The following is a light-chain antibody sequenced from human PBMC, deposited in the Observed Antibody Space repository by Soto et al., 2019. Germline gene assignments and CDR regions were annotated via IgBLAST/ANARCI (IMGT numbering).Light chain of an antibody. J-gene: IGKJ4*01. CDR3: HQYDTYPLT. CDR1: QDISDY. CDR2: AAS. Sequence: DIQLTQSPSSVSASVGDTVTITCGARQDISDYLAWFQQKPGQAPRSLIFAASRLQGGVPSKFSGRGSGTDFTLTFTSLQPEDFATYYCHQYDTYPLTFGGGTKVQI. V-gene: IGKV1-16*02.